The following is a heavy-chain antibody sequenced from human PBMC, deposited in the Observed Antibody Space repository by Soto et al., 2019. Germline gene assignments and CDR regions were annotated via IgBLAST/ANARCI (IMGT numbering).Heavy chain of an antibody. CDR2: IYSGGST. CDR1: GFTVSSNY. J-gene: IGHJ6*03. CDR3: AREDYDYYYMDV. V-gene: IGHV3-66*01. Sequence: EVQLVESGGGLVQPGGSLRLSCAASGFTVSSNYMSWVRQAPGKGLEWVSVIYSGGSTDYADSVKGRFTISRDKSKNTLYLQMNSLRAEDTAVYYCAREDYDYYYMDVWGKGTTVTVSS.